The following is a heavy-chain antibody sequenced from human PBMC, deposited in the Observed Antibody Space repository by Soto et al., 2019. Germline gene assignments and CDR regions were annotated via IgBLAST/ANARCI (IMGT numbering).Heavy chain of an antibody. J-gene: IGHJ3*02. Sequence: QVQLQESGPGLVKPSDTLSLTCAVSGYSISSSNWWGWIRQPPGKGLEWIGYIDYSGSTYYNLSLKSRVTMSVDTSKSQFSLKLSSVTAMDAAVYYCARVGATSPLPFRNALDIWGQGTMVTVSS. CDR3: ARVGATSPLPFRNALDI. D-gene: IGHD1-26*01. CDR1: GYSISSSNW. V-gene: IGHV4-28*01. CDR2: IDYSGST.